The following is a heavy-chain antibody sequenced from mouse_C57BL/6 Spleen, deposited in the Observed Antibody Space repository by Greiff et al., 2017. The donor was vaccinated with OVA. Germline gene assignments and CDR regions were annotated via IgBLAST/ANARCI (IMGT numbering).Heavy chain of an antibody. V-gene: IGHV3-6*01. CDR1: GYSITSGYY. J-gene: IGHJ3*01. CDR3: ALDSSGYVGTWFAY. D-gene: IGHD3-2*02. CDR2: ISYDGSN. Sequence: EVQLQQSGPGLVKPSQSLSLTCSVTGYSITSGYYWNWIRQFPGNKLEWMGYISYDGSNNYNPSLKNRISITRDTSKNQFFLKLNSVTTEDTATYYCALDSSGYVGTWFAYWGQGTLVTVSA.